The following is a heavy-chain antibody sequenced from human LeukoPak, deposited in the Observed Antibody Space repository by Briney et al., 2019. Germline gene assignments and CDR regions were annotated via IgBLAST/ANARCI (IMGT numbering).Heavy chain of an antibody. Sequence: GGSLRLSCAASGFTLISYWMAWVRQAPGKGLEWVANISQDGSEMFFVDSMNGRLTISRDNAKNSLYLHINSLRSEDTAVYYCARLGPGMNFFYFDYWGQGTLVTVSS. CDR1: GFTLISYW. CDR3: ARLGPGMNFFYFDY. V-gene: IGHV3-7*01. D-gene: IGHD3-10*01. CDR2: ISQDGSEM. J-gene: IGHJ4*02.